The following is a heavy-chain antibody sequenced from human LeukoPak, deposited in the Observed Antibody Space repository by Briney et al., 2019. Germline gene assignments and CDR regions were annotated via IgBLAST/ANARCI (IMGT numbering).Heavy chain of an antibody. CDR3: ARDLGQYYDTSDNWFDP. Sequence: PGGSLRLSCAASRFTFRNYAMHWVRQAPGKGLVWVSRINSDGINTSYADSVKGRFTISRDNAKNTLNLQMNSLRAEDTAVYYCARDLGQYYDTSDNWFDPWGQGALVTVSS. D-gene: IGHD3-22*01. CDR2: INSDGINT. V-gene: IGHV3-74*01. CDR1: RFTFRNYA. J-gene: IGHJ5*02.